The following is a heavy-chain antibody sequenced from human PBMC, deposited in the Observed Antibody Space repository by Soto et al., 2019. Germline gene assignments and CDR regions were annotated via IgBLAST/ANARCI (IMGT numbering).Heavy chain of an antibody. D-gene: IGHD4-17*01. J-gene: IGHJ4*02. CDR3: AGYGDSFDN. CDR2: IYSSGST. Sequence: SETLSLTCTVSGGSISSYYWSWIRQPPGKGLEWIGHIYSSGSTNYNPSLKSRVTISVDTSKNQFSLKLSSVTAADTAVYYCAGYGDSFDNWGQGTLVTVSS. CDR1: GGSISSYY. V-gene: IGHV4-59*01.